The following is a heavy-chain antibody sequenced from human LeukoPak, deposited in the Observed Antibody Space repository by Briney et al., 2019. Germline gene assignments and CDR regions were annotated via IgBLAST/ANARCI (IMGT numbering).Heavy chain of an antibody. CDR1: GGSFSGYY. J-gene: IGHJ4*02. CDR3: ARGYGVVVPAARSFDY. D-gene: IGHD2-2*01. Sequence: PSETLSLTCAAYGGSFSGYYWSWIRQPPGKGLEWIGEINHSESTNYNPSLKSRVTISVDTSKNQFSLRLDSVTAADTAVYYCARGYGVVVPAARSFDYWGQGTLVTVSS. V-gene: IGHV4-34*01. CDR2: INHSEST.